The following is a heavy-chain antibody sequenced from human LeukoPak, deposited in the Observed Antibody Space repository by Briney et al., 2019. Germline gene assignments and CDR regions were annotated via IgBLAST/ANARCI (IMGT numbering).Heavy chain of an antibody. V-gene: IGHV3-48*03. Sequence: GGSLRLSSAASGFTFSSDEMNWVRQAPGKGLEWVSYISSSGSTIYYADSVKGRFTISRDNAKNSLYLQMNSLRAEDTAVYYSARDSIRYSYDSSGAQNAFDIWGQGTMVTVSS. D-gene: IGHD3-22*01. CDR1: GFTFSSDE. CDR2: ISSSGSTI. J-gene: IGHJ3*02. CDR3: ARDSIRYSYDSSGAQNAFDI.